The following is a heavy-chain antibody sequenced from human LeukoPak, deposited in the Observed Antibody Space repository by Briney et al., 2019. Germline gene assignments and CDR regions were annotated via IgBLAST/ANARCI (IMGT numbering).Heavy chain of an antibody. J-gene: IGHJ4*02. CDR3: AGLVGRYSSGLYYYYFDY. D-gene: IGHD3-22*01. CDR2: MYLSGTT. V-gene: IGHV4-4*02. CDR1: GDSINSLDL. Sequence: PSETLSLTCTVSGDSINSLDLWSWVRQPPGKGLEWIGEMYLSGTTHSNPSVKSRVTISIDKSKDQFFLNLSSVTAADTAVYYCAGLVGRYSSGLYYYYFDYWGQGTLVTVSS.